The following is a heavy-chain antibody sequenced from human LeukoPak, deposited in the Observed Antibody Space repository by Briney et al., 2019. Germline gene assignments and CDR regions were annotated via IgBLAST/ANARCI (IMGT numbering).Heavy chain of an antibody. CDR2: IKQDESEK. CDR1: GFSFSSYW. CDR3: ASETYYYGSGSYYKGQF. V-gene: IGHV3-7*04. D-gene: IGHD3-10*01. J-gene: IGHJ4*02. Sequence: PGGSLRLSCAASGFSFSSYWVTWVRQAPGKGLEWVANIKQDESEKNYVDSVKGRFTISRDNAKNTLYLQMNSLRIEDTAVYYCASETYYYGSGSYYKGQFWGQGTLVTVSS.